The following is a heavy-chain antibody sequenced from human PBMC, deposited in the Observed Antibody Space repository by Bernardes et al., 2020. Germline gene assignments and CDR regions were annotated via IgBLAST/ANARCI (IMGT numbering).Heavy chain of an antibody. V-gene: IGHV4-61*01. D-gene: IGHD6-19*01. J-gene: IGHJ4*02. CDR3: ARDSSGWHKIDY. Sequence: SEPLSLTCTVSGGSVSSCSYYWSWLLQPPGKGLEWIGYIYYSGSTNYNPSLKSRVTISVDTSKNQFSLKLSSVTAADTAVYYCARDSSGWHKIDYWGQGTLVTVSS. CDR2: IYYSGST. CDR1: GGSVSSCSYY.